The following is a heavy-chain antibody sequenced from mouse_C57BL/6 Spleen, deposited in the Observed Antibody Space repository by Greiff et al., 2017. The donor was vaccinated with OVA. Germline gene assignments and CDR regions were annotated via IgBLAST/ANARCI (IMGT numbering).Heavy chain of an antibody. CDR3: ARRATGAFAY. Sequence: VQLQQSGPELVKPGASVKISCKASGYTFTDYYMNWVKQSHGKSLEWIGDINPNNGGTSYNQKFKGKATLTVDKSSSTAYMALRSLTSEDSAVDYCARRATGAFAYWGQGTLVTVSA. V-gene: IGHV1-26*01. CDR2: INPNNGGT. CDR1: GYTFTDYY. D-gene: IGHD4-1*02. J-gene: IGHJ3*01.